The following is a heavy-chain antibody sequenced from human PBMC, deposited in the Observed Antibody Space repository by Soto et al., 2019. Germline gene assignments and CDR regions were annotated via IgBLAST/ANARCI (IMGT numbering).Heavy chain of an antibody. CDR2: IFSNGRT. CDR1: GGSINNNY. Sequence: QVQLHESGPGMVKPSETLSLTCTVSGGSINNNYWSWIRQPPGRGLEWIGYIFSNGRTNYNPSLESRGAFSVDTSKNQLSLMLRSVTAADTAVYYCARGGDNSPWYYSLWGQGTLVAVSS. J-gene: IGHJ4*02. CDR3: ARGGDNSPWYYSL. D-gene: IGHD3-10*01. V-gene: IGHV4-59*01.